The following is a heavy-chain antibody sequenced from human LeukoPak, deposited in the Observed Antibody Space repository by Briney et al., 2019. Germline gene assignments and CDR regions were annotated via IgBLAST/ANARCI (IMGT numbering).Heavy chain of an antibody. V-gene: IGHV1-69*04. Sequence: ASVKVSCKASGGTFSSYAISWVRQAPGQGLEWMGRIIPILGIANYAQKFQGRVTITADKSTSTAYMELSSLRSEDTAVYYCARDLWCSGGSCPFDPWGQGTLVTVSS. CDR3: ARDLWCSGGSCPFDP. CDR1: GGTFSSYA. D-gene: IGHD2-15*01. CDR2: IIPILGIA. J-gene: IGHJ5*02.